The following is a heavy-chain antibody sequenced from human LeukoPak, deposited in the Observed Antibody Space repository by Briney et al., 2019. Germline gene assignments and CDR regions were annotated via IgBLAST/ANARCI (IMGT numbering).Heavy chain of an antibody. CDR2: NNHSGST. J-gene: IGHJ3*02. D-gene: IGHD5-24*01. CDR1: VGFFSRYY. Sequence: PSETLSLTCAFYVGFFSRYYWSWIRQPRGKGREWIVENNHSGSTNYYTSLTSQVTIAVDTSKNQFSLRLNSTTAAHTAGYYLAGVYGGGYYFRWDFEIWGQVVMVTSSS. V-gene: IGHV4-34*01. CDR3: AGVYGGGYYFRWDFEI.